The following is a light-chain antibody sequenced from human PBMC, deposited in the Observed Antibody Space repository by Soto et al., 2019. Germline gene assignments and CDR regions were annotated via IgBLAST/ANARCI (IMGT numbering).Light chain of an antibody. CDR2: EVT. V-gene: IGLV2-23*02. Sequence: QSALTQPAPVSGSPGQSITISCTGTSSDVGGHNLVSWYQHHPGKAPKLIIYEVTQRPSGVSARFSGSKSGNTASLTISGLQAEDEADYSCCSYAGGSSYVVFGGGTKLTVL. CDR3: CSYAGGSSYVV. CDR1: SSDVGGHNL. J-gene: IGLJ2*01.